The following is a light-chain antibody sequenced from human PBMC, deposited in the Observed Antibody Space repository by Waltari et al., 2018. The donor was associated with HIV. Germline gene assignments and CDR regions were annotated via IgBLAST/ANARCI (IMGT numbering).Light chain of an antibody. CDR1: SSDVGCYNL. CDR2: EVS. J-gene: IGLJ3*02. Sequence: QSALTQPASVSGPPGQSTTISCTGTSSDVGCYNLVSWYQQHPGKAPKLMIYEVSKRPSGVSNRFSGSKSGNTASLTISGLQAEDEADYYCCSYAGSSTAVFGGGTKLTVL. V-gene: IGLV2-23*02. CDR3: CSYAGSSTAV.